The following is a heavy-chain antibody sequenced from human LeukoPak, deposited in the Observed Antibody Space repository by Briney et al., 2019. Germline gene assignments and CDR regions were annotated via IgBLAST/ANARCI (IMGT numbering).Heavy chain of an antibody. CDR1: GFTVSSNY. Sequence: PGGSLRLFCAASGFTVSSNYMSWVRQAPGKGLEWVSVIYSGGSTYYADSVKGRFTISRDNSKNTLYLQMNSLRAEDTAVYYCARAGGSGSYNFDYWGQGTLVTVSS. CDR2: IYSGGST. J-gene: IGHJ4*02. CDR3: ARAGGSGSYNFDY. V-gene: IGHV3-53*01. D-gene: IGHD3-10*01.